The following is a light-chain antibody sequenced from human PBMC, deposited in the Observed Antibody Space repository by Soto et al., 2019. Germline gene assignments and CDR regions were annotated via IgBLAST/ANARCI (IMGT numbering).Light chain of an antibody. CDR3: QQYNKWPAETT. J-gene: IGKJ5*01. Sequence: ETVMTQSPATLSVSNGERATLSCRASQSVRTKLAWYQQKPGQAPRLLIYGASSRATGIPARFSGSGSGTEFTLTISSLQSEDSGVYYCQQYNKWPAETTFGQGTRLEIK. CDR1: QSVRTK. V-gene: IGKV3D-15*01. CDR2: GAS.